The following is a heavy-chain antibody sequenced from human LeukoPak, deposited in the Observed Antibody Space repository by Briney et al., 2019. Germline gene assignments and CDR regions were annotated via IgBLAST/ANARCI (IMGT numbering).Heavy chain of an antibody. J-gene: IGHJ5*02. CDR1: GYTFTGYY. D-gene: IGHD3-9*01. V-gene: IGHV1-2*02. CDR2: INPNSGGT. CDR3: ARRILENDILWFDP. Sequence: ASVKVSCKASGYTFTGYYMHWVRQAPGQGLEWMGWINPNSGGTNYAQKFQGRVTMTRDTSISTAYMELRSLRSDDTAVYYCARRILENDILWFDPWGQGTLVTVSS.